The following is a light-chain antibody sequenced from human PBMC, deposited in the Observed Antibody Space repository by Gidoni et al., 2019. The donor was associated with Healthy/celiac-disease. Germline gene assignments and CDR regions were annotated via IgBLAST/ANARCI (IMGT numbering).Light chain of an antibody. V-gene: IGKV1-5*03. J-gene: IGKJ2*01. Sequence: DHQTPQSPSTLSASVGDRVTITCRASQSISSWLAWYQQKPGKAPKLLIYKASILESGVPSRFSGSGSGTDFTLTISSLQPDDFATYYCQQYNSYSYTFGEGTKLESK. CDR2: KAS. CDR3: QQYNSYSYT. CDR1: QSISSW.